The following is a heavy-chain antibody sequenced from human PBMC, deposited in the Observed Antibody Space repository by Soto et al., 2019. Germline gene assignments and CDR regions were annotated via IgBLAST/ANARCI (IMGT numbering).Heavy chain of an antibody. J-gene: IGHJ2*01. CDR2: IYYSGST. V-gene: IGHV4-31*03. CDR3: ARDLGGYCGGDCSKNL. CDR1: GGSISSGGYY. Sequence: QVQLQESGPGLVKPSQTLSLTCTVSGGSISSGGYYWSWIREQPGKGLEWIGYIYYSGSTYYNPSLKSRVPISVDTSTNPFSLKLSSGTAADTAVYYCARDLGGYCGGDCSKNLWGRGTLVTVSS. D-gene: IGHD2-21*02.